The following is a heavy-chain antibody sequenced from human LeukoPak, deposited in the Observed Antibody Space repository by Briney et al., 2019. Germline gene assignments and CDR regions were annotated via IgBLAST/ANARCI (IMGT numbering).Heavy chain of an antibody. CDR1: GFTLSDYY. J-gene: IGHJ3*02. D-gene: IGHD2-15*01. Sequence: GGSLRLSCAASGFTLSDYYMSWIRQAPGKGLEWVSTISGGGVSTYYADSVKGRFTVSGDNSKNTLYLQMNSLRADDTAVYYCAKDFRAASDAFDIWGQGTMVAVSS. CDR3: AKDFRAASDAFDI. V-gene: IGHV3-23*01. CDR2: ISGGGVST.